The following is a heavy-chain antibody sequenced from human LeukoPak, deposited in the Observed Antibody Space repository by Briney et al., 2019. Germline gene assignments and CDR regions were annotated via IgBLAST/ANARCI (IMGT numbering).Heavy chain of an antibody. J-gene: IGHJ4*02. V-gene: IGHV3-21*01. CDR3: ASFWSGYYSIY. D-gene: IGHD3-3*01. CDR1: GFTFSSYS. CDR2: ISSSSSYI. Sequence: GGSLRLSCAASGFTFSSYSMNWVRQAPGKGLEGVSSISSSSSYIYYADSVKGRFTISRDNSKNSLYLQMNRLRAEDTAVYYCASFWSGYYSIYWGQGTLVTVSS.